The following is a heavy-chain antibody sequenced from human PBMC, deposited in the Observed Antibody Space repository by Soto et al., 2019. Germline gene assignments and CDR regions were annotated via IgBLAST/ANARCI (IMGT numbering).Heavy chain of an antibody. Sequence: SETLSLTCAVSGGSISSYYWSWIRQSPGKGLEWIGYISYTGSTNYNPSLKSRVTISLDASKKQFSLRLTSVTAADTAVYFCAGGREIDRFDYWGQGVVVTVSS. V-gene: IGHV4-59*01. CDR2: ISYTGST. D-gene: IGHD1-26*01. J-gene: IGHJ4*02. CDR3: AGGREIDRFDY. CDR1: GGSISSYY.